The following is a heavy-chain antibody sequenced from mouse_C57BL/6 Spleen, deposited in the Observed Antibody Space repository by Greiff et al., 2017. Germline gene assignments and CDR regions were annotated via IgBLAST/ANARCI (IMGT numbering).Heavy chain of an antibody. CDR2: IHPNSGST. J-gene: IGHJ2*01. CDR3: ARSLTGTREGNYFDY. CDR1: GYTFTSYW. Sequence: QVQLKQSGAELVKPGASVKLSCKASGYTFTSYWMHWVKQRPGQGLEWIGMIHPNSGSTNYNEKFKSKATLTVDKSSSTAYMQLSSLTSEDSAVYYCARSLTGTREGNYFDYWGQGTTLTVSS. V-gene: IGHV1-64*01. D-gene: IGHD4-1*01.